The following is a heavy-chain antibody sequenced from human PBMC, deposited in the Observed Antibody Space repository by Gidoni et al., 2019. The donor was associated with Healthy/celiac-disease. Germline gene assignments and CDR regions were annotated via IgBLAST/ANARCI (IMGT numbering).Heavy chain of an antibody. V-gene: IGHV3-33*01. D-gene: IGHD3-22*01. CDR3: ARDLLHYYDSSALGV. CDR2: IWYDGSNK. J-gene: IGHJ4*02. Sequence: QVQLVESGGGVVQPGRSLRLSCAASGFTFSSYGMHWVRQAPGKGLEWVAVIWYDGSNKYYADSVKGRFTISRDNSKNTLYLQMNSLRAEDTAVYYCARDLLHYYDSSALGVWGQGTLVTVSS. CDR1: GFTFSSYG.